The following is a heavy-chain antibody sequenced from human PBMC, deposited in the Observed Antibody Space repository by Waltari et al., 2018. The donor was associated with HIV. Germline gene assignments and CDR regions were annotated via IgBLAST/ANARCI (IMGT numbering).Heavy chain of an antibody. CDR2: IKKDGREK. CDR3: ARESATSPRYAMDV. CDR1: GFTFSCHC. V-gene: IGHV3-7*01. J-gene: IGHJ6*02. Sequence: ELHLVESGGTLVQPGVSLRLSCAGSGFTFSCHCMSWVRQAPGKGLEWVANIKKDGREKNYVASMKGRFTISRDNAKNSLYLQMNSLRVEDTAVYYCARESATSPRYAMDVWGQGTTVTVSS. D-gene: IGHD1-26*01.